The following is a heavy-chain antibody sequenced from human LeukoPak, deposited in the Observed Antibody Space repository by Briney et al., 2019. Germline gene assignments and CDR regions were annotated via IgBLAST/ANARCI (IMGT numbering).Heavy chain of an antibody. D-gene: IGHD6-19*01. V-gene: IGHV3-48*03. Sequence: PGGSLRLSCAASGFTFSSYEMNWVRHAPGKGLEWVSYISSSGSTIYYADSVKGRFTISRDNAKNSLYLQMNSLRAEDTAVYYCARDLGSGWYRAFDIWGQGTMVTVSS. CDR2: ISSSGSTI. J-gene: IGHJ3*02. CDR1: GFTFSSYE. CDR3: ARDLGSGWYRAFDI.